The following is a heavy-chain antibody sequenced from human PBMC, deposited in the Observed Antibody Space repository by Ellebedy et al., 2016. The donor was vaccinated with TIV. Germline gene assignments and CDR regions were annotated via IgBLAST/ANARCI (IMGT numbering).Heavy chain of an antibody. Sequence: GESLKISXEVSGITFSNYGMHWVRQAPGKGLEWLAIITQDGSKKWYADSVKGRFTISRDNSKNTLYLQMNSLRAEDTAVYYCAKCYDGSGWSTIDYWGQGTLVTVSS. CDR3: AKCYDGSGWSTIDY. V-gene: IGHV3-30*18. D-gene: IGHD6-19*01. CDR1: GITFSNYG. CDR2: ITQDGSKK. J-gene: IGHJ4*02.